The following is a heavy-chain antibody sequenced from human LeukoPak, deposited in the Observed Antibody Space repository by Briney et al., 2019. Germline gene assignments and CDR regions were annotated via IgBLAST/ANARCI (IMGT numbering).Heavy chain of an antibody. Sequence: SETLSLTCTVSGGSISTYYWTWIRQPPGKGLEWIGYIYYSGSTNYNPSLKSRVTISVDTSKNQFSLKLSSVTAADTAVYYCARVPRGAWGQFILVTVSS. J-gene: IGHJ5*02. CDR2: IYYSGST. CDR1: GGSISTYY. V-gene: IGHV4-59*01. CDR3: ARVPRGA.